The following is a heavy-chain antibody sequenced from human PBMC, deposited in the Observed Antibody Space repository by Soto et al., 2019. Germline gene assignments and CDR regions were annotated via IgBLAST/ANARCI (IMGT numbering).Heavy chain of an antibody. CDR1: GFSLTTSGVG. CDR3: AHRRLRRGRFWNGGAFDY. D-gene: IGHD1-1*01. J-gene: IGHJ4*02. V-gene: IGHV2-5*01. Sequence: QITLKESGLTLVKPTQTLTLTCTFSGFSLTTSGVGVGWIRQPPGEALDWLALIYWYDDKRYSPSLKSSLTNTKDTSRNQVVHTMTNMDPVDTATYYCAHRRLRRGRFWNGGAFDYWGQGILVTVSS. CDR2: IYWYDDK.